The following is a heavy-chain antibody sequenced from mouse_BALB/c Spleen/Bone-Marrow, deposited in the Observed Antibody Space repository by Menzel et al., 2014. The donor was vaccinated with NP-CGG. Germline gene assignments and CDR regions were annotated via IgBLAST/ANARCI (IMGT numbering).Heavy chain of an antibody. Sequence: VQLQQSGPDLVKPGASVKMSCKASGYTFTDYYMKWVKQSHGKRLEWIGDINPNNGNTFYNQKFKGKASLTVDKSSTTAYMQLNSLTSEDSAVYYCARSRAMDYWGQGTSVTASS. CDR3: ARSRAMDY. V-gene: IGHV1-26*01. CDR2: INPNNGNT. J-gene: IGHJ4*01. CDR1: GYTFTDYY.